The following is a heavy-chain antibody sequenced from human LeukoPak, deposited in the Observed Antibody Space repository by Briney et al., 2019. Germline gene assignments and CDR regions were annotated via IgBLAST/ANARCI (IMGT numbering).Heavy chain of an antibody. V-gene: IGHV3-7*01. CDR2: IKQDGSEK. CDR3: ARDLRAFCGGECAFHY. CDR1: GFTFSSYW. D-gene: IGHD2-21*01. J-gene: IGHJ4*02. Sequence: PGGSLRLSCAASGFTFSSYWMTWVRQAPGKGLELVANIKQDGSEKYYVDSVKGRFTISRDDAKGSLNLQMNSLRAEDTAVYYCARDLRAFCGGECAFHYWGQGTLVTVSS.